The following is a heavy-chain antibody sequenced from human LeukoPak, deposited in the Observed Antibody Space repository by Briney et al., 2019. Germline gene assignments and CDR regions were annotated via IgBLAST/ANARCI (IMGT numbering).Heavy chain of an antibody. V-gene: IGHV3-21*01. J-gene: IGHJ1*01. CDR3: ARGYYYDSSGYSGPEYFQH. Sequence: PGGSLRLSCAASGFTFSSYSMNWVRQAPGKGLEWVSSISTSSSYIYYADSVKGRFTISRDNAKNSLYLQMNSLRAEDTAVYYCARGYYYDSSGYSGPEYFQHWGQGTLVTVSS. CDR1: GFTFSSYS. D-gene: IGHD3-22*01. CDR2: ISTSSSYI.